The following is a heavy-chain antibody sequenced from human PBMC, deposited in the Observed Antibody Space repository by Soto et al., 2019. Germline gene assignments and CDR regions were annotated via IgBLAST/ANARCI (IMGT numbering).Heavy chain of an antibody. D-gene: IGHD2-2*01. Sequence: LSLTCTVSGVSISSGGYYWSWIRQHPGKGLEWIGYIYYSGTTYYNPSLKSRVTISVDTSKNQFSLKLSSVTAADTAVYYCAKVVPAPMYGMDVWGQGTTVTVS. V-gene: IGHV4-31*03. CDR2: IYYSGTT. CDR3: AKVVPAPMYGMDV. J-gene: IGHJ6*02. CDR1: GVSISSGGYY.